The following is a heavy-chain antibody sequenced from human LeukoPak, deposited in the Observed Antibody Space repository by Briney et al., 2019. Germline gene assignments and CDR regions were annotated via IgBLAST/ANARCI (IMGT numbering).Heavy chain of an antibody. CDR2: IYYSGST. V-gene: IGHV4-30-4*01. Sequence: SQTLSLTCTVSGGSISSGDYYWSWIRQPPGKGLEWIGYIYYSGSTYYNPSLKSRVTISVDTSKNQFSLKLSSVTAADTAVYYCASSGSYYGAYDYWGQGTLVTVSS. CDR3: ASSGSYYGAYDY. J-gene: IGHJ4*02. CDR1: GGSISSGDYY. D-gene: IGHD1-26*01.